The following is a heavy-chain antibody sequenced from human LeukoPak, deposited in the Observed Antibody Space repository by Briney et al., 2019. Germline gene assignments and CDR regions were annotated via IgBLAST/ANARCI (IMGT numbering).Heavy chain of an antibody. CDR3: ASGFLEWLRSANFDY. CDR1: GFTFSSYS. V-gene: IGHV3-21*01. D-gene: IGHD3-3*01. J-gene: IGHJ4*02. Sequence: GGSLRLSCAASGFTFSSYSMNWVRQAPGKGLEWVSSISSSSSYIYYADSVKGRFTISRDNAKSSLYLQMNSLRAEDTAVYYCASGFLEWLRSANFDYWGQGTLVTVSS. CDR2: ISSSSSYI.